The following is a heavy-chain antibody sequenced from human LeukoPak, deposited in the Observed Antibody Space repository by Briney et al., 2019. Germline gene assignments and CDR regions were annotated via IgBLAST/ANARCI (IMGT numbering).Heavy chain of an antibody. V-gene: IGHV3-74*01. CDR2: INSDGSIT. J-gene: IGHJ4*01. D-gene: IGHD3-22*01. CDR3: ARVRGYDTSDYDF. Sequence: PGGSLRLSCAASGFTFSSYWMHWVRQAPGKGLVWVSRINSDGSITSYADSVKGRFTISRDNAKNTLYLQMNSLRAEDSAVYYCARVRGYDTSDYDFWGHGTLVTISS. CDR1: GFTFSSYW.